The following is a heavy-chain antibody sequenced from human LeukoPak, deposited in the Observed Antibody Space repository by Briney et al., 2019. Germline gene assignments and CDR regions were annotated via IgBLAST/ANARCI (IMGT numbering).Heavy chain of an antibody. CDR3: ARGKYSFDY. CDR2: ISSSGSTI. CDR1: GFTFSDSY. Sequence: GGSLRLSCAASGFTFSDSYMSWIRQAPGKGLEYISYISSSGSTIYYADSVKGRFTLSRDNAKNSLSLEVNSLRAEDTAVYYCARGKYSFDYWGQGTLVTVSS. V-gene: IGHV3-11*01. J-gene: IGHJ4*02.